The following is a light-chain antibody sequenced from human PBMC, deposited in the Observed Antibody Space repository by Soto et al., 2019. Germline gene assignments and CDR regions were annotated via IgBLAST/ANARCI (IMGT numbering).Light chain of an antibody. J-gene: IGKJ5*01. Sequence: EIVLTQSPGTLSLSPGARATLYCRASQSVSSSYLAWYQQKPCQAPRLLIYGASSRATGIPDRFSGSGSGTDFTLTISRLEPEDVAVYYCQQYGNSPITFGQGKRLE. V-gene: IGKV3-20*01. CDR3: QQYGNSPIT. CDR1: QSVSSSY. CDR2: GAS.